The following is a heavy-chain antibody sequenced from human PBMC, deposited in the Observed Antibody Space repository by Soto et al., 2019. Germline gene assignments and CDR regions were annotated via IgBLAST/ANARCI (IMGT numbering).Heavy chain of an antibody. CDR2: ISYDGSNK. V-gene: IGHV3-30-3*01. CDR1: GFTFSSYA. D-gene: IGHD3-3*01. CDR3: ARDRNFGVAEPTYGMDV. Sequence: GGSLRLSCAASGFTFSSYAMSWVRQAPGKGLEWVAVISYDGSNKYYADSVKGRFTISRDNSKNTLYLQMNSLRAEDTAVYYCARDRNFGVAEPTYGMDVWGQGTTVTVSS. J-gene: IGHJ6*02.